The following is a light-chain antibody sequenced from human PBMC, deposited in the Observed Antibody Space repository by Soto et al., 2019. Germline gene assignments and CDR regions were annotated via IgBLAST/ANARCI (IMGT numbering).Light chain of an antibody. V-gene: IGKV1-13*02. CDR2: DAS. CDR3: QQFNSYPPT. CDR1: QGISSA. Sequence: AIQLTQSPSSLSASVGERVTITCRASQGISSALACYQQKPGKAPKILTYDASSLESGVPSRFSGRGSGTDFTLTMTSLQPEDFATYYCQQFNSYPPTFGQGTKLEIK. J-gene: IGKJ2*01.